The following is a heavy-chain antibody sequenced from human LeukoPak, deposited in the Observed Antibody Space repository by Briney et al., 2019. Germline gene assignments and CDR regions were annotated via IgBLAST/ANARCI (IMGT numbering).Heavy chain of an antibody. Sequence: GGSLRLSCAASGFTFNNYAMSWVRQAPGKGLEWVSSISGRGSSTFYADSVKGRFTISRDNSNNTLYLQMNSLRAEDTAVYFCATGSSTVTTVDYWGQGTLVTVSS. J-gene: IGHJ4*02. CDR1: GFTFNNYA. V-gene: IGHV3-23*01. CDR2: ISGRGSST. CDR3: ATGSSTVTTVDY. D-gene: IGHD4-17*01.